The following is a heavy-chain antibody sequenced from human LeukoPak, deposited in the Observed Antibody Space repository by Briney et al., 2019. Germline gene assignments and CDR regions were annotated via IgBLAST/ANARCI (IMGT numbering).Heavy chain of an antibody. CDR1: GGSISSSSYY. CDR2: ISYSGTT. CDR3: ARSSSIVGATAAFDI. V-gene: IGHV4-39*01. J-gene: IGHJ3*02. Sequence: SETLSLTCTVSGGSISSSSYYWGWIRQPPGEGLEWIGSISYSGTTYYNPSLKSRVIISVDTSKNQFSLRLSSVTAADTAVYYCARSSSIVGATAAFDIWGQGTMVTVSS. D-gene: IGHD1-26*01.